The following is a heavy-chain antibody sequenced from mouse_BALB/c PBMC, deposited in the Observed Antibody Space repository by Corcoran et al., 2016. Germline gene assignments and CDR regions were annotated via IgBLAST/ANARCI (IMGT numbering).Heavy chain of an antibody. CDR1: GYTFTSYV. V-gene: IGHV1S136*01. CDR3: AREVPGGNPFDY. D-gene: IGHD2-1*01. CDR2: IYPYNDGT. J-gene: IGHJ2*01. Sequence: EDQLQQSGTALVKNGAAGKMSCKASGYTFTSYVMHWVKQKPGQGLEWIGYIYPYNDGTKYTEKFKGKATMTSDKSSSTAYMELSSLTSEDSAVYYCAREVPGGNPFDYWGQGTTLTVSS.